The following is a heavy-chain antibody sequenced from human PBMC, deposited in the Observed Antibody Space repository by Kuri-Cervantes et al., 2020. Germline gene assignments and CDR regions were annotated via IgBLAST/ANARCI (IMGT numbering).Heavy chain of an antibody. D-gene: IGHD6-13*01. CDR1: GGSISSGSYY. J-gene: IGHJ6*02. Sequence: SETLSLTCTVSGGSISSGSYYWSWIRQPAGKGLEWIGRIYTSGSTNYNPSLKSRVTISVDTSKNQFSLKLSSVTAADTAVYYCARWIAAAGTRYYYYYYGMDVWGQGTTVTVSS. CDR3: ARWIAAAGTRYYYYYYGMDV. CDR2: IYTSGST. V-gene: IGHV4-61*02.